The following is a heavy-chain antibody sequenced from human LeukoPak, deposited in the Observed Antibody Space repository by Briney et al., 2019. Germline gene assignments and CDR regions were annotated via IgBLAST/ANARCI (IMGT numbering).Heavy chain of an antibody. CDR3: TTDQYYYDSSGYYRHYYYYMDV. D-gene: IGHD3-22*01. CDR2: IKSKTDGGTT. J-gene: IGHJ6*03. V-gene: IGHV3-15*01. CDR1: GFTFSKAW. Sequence: GGYLRLSCAASGFTFSKAWMSWVRQAPGKGLEWVGRIKSKTDGGTTDYAAPVKGRFTISRDDSKDTLYLQMNSLKTEDTAVYYCTTDQYYYDSSGYYRHYYYYMDVWGKGTTVTISS.